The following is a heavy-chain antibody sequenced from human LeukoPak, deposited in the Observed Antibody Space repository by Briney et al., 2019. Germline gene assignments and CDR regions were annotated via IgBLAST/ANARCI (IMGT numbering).Heavy chain of an antibody. D-gene: IGHD6-13*01. J-gene: IGHJ4*02. V-gene: IGHV3-48*01. CDR2: ISSSSSTI. CDR1: GFTFSSYS. Sequence: GGSLRLSCAASGFTFSSYSMNWVRQAPGKGLEWVSYISSSSSTIYYADSVKGRFTISRDNAKNSLYLQMNSLRAEDTAVYYCARDAAYSSSWYPFDYWGQGTLVTVSS. CDR3: ARDAAYSSSWYPFDY.